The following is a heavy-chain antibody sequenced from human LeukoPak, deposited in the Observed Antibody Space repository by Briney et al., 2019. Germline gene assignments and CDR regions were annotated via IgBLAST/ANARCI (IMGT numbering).Heavy chain of an antibody. CDR1: GFTFSSYW. Sequence: GGSLRLSCAASGFTFSSYWMSWVRQAPGKGLEWVANIKQDGSEKYYVDSVKGRFTISRDNAKNSLYLQMNSLRAEDTAVYYCAGGEYYDSSGYAFDIWGQGTMVTVSS. D-gene: IGHD3-22*01. CDR2: IKQDGSEK. V-gene: IGHV3-7*01. CDR3: AGGEYYDSSGYAFDI. J-gene: IGHJ3*02.